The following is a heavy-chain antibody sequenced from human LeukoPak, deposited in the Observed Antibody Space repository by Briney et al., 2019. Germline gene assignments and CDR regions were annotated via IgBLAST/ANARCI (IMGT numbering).Heavy chain of an antibody. V-gene: IGHV4-39*01. Sequence: PSETLSLTCTVSGGSTSSSDYYWGWIRQPPDEGLEWIASILYSGNTYYNPSLKSRITISVDTSKNQFSLKLNSVTAADTAVYYCARGHYSGSYPLHWFELWGQGILVTVSS. D-gene: IGHD1-26*01. CDR3: ARGHYSGSYPLHWFEL. J-gene: IGHJ5*02. CDR1: GGSTSSSDYY. CDR2: ILYSGNT.